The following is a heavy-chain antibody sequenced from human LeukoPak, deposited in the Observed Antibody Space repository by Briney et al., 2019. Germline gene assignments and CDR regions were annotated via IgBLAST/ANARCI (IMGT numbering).Heavy chain of an antibody. J-gene: IGHJ6*03. V-gene: IGHV1-69*05. D-gene: IGHD2-2*01. CDR1: GGTFSSYA. CDR3: ARARRVEPAAIMHYYYYMDV. Sequence: SVKVSCKASGGTFSSYAISWVRQAPGQGLEWMGGIIPIFGTANYAQKFQGRVTITTDESTSTAYMELSSLRSEDTAVYYCARARRVEPAAIMHYYYYMDVWGKGTTVTVSS. CDR2: IIPIFGTA.